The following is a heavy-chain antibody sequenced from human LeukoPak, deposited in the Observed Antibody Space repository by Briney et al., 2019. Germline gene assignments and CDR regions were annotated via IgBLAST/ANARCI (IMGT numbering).Heavy chain of an antibody. V-gene: IGHV3-48*03. J-gene: IGHJ4*02. D-gene: IGHD3-16*01. CDR3: ASGGRISS. Sequence: PVGSLRLSCAASGFTFSSYEMNWVRQAPGKGLEWVSYISPSGSSIYYADSVKGRFTISRDNAKNSLFLQMNSLRAEDTAVYYCASGGRISSWGQVTLVTVSS. CDR2: ISPSGSSI. CDR1: GFTFSSYE.